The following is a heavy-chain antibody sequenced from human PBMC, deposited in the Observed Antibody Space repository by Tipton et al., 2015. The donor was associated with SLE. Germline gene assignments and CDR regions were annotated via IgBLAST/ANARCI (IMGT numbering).Heavy chain of an antibody. D-gene: IGHD3-10*01. V-gene: IGHV4-34*01. CDR1: GGSFSGYY. J-gene: IGHJ5*02. Sequence: TLSLTCAVYGGSFSGYYWSWIRQPPGKGLEWIGEINHSGSTNYNPPLKSRVTISVDTAKNQFSLKLSSVTAADTAVYYCARGHEDRLFTMVRAPDPWGQGTLVTVSS. CDR2: INHSGST. CDR3: ARGHEDRLFTMVRAPDP.